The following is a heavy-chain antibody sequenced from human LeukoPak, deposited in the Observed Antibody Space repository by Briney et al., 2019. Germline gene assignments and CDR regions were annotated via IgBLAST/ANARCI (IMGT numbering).Heavy chain of an antibody. CDR2: IIPIFGTA. CDR3: AGALVVPADPEENWFDP. V-gene: IGHV1-69*05. D-gene: IGHD2-2*01. CDR1: GGTFSSYA. J-gene: IGHJ5*02. Sequence: ASVKVSCKASGGTFSSYAISWVRQAPGQGLEWMGGIIPIFGTASYAQKFQGRVTITTDESTSTAYMELSSLRSEDTAVYYCAGALVVPADPEENWFDPWGQGTLVTVSS.